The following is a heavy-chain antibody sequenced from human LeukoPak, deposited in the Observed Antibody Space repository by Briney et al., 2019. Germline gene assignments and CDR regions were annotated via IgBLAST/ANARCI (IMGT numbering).Heavy chain of an antibody. V-gene: IGHV3-30*04. J-gene: IGHJ4*02. CDR3: AARVGYSGYDRADY. CDR2: ISYDGSNK. D-gene: IGHD5-12*01. CDR1: GSTFSSYA. Sequence: PGGSLRLSCAASGSTFSSYAMHWVRQAPGKGLEWVAVISYDGSNKYYADSVKGRFTISRDNSKNTLYLQMNSLRAEDTAVYYCAARVGYSGYDRADYWGQGTLVTVSS.